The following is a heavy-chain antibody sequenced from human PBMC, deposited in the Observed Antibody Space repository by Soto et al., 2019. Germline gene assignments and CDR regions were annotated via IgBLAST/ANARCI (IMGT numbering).Heavy chain of an antibody. CDR2: INPSGGIT. CDR3: ASSPAFSSSWYGIPPDPSHGMDV. CDR1: GYTFTSFY. V-gene: IGHV1-46*01. Sequence: QMQLVQSGAEVKRPGASVRVSCKSSGYTFTSFYIHWVRQAPGQGLELMGIINPSGGITNFAQRFKGRFTITRDMSTNTQYMELSSLKSYDTAVYYCASSPAFSSSWYGIPPDPSHGMDVWGQGTTVTVS. D-gene: IGHD6-13*01. J-gene: IGHJ6*02.